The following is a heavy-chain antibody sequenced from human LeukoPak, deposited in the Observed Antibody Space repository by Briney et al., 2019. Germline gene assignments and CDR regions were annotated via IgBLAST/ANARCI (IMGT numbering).Heavy chain of an antibody. D-gene: IGHD5-18*01. Sequence: SETLSLTCTVSGGSISSYYWSWIRQPPGKGLEWIGYIYYSGSTNYNPSLKSRVTISVDTSKNQFSLKLSSVTAADTAVYYCARTARGRGLQLWGGYYYYMDVWGKGTTVTISS. CDR2: IYYSGST. V-gene: IGHV4-59*01. CDR3: ARTARGRGLQLWGGYYYYMDV. CDR1: GGSISSYY. J-gene: IGHJ6*03.